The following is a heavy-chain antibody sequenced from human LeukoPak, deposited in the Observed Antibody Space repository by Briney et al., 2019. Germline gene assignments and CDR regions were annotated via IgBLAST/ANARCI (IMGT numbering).Heavy chain of an antibody. V-gene: IGHV2-5*02. J-gene: IGHJ4*02. Sequence: SGPTLVKPTQTLTLTCTFSGFSLSTSGVGVGWIRQPPGKALEWLALIYWDDDKRYSPSLKSRLTITKDTSKNQVVLTMTNMDPVDTATNYCAHSPPYVWGSYREFDYWGQGTLVTVSS. CDR1: GFSLSTSGVG. CDR2: IYWDDDK. D-gene: IGHD3-16*02. CDR3: AHSPPYVWGSYREFDY.